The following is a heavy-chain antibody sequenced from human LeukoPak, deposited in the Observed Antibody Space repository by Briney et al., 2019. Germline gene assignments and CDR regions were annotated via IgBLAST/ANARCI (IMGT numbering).Heavy chain of an antibody. Sequence: SETLSLTCTVSGGSISSYYWSWIRQPAGKGLEWIGRIYTSGSTNYNPSLKSRVTMSVGTSKNQFSLRLRSVTAADTAVYYCARQIASAGTAGFDFWGQGALVTVSS. CDR2: IYTSGST. J-gene: IGHJ4*02. CDR3: ARQIASAGTAGFDF. D-gene: IGHD6-13*01. CDR1: GGSISSYY. V-gene: IGHV4-4*07.